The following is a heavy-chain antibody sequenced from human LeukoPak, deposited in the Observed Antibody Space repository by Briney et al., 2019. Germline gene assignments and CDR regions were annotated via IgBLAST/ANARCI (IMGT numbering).Heavy chain of an antibody. V-gene: IGHV3-53*01. CDR1: GFTVSSNY. D-gene: IGHD2-2*03. CDR3: ARVKGLDIVVVPAAMVYNWFDP. Sequence: GGSLRLSCAASGFTVSSNYMSWVRQAPGKGLEWVSVIYSGGSTYYADSVKGRFTISRDNSKNTLYLQMNSLRAEDTAVYYCARVKGLDIVVVPAAMVYNWFDPWGQGTLVTVSS. J-gene: IGHJ5*02. CDR2: IYSGGST.